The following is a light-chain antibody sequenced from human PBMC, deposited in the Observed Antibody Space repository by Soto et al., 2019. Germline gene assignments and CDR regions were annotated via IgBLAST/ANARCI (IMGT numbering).Light chain of an antibody. CDR1: INDVGGYNS. J-gene: IGLJ1*01. CDR3: SSYAGSYTSYV. CDR2: SVT. V-gene: IGLV2-11*01. Sequence: QSALTQPRSVSGSPGQSVTISCSGTINDVGGYNSVSWFQHHPGSAPKLMVHSVTQRPSGVPDRFSGSKSGNTASLTISGLQADDEADYYCSSYAGSYTSYVFGTGTKVTVL.